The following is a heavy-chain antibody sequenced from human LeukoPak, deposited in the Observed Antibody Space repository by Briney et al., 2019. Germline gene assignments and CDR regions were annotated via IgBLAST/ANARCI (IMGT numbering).Heavy chain of an antibody. CDR2: IYSGGDT. D-gene: IGHD6-13*01. V-gene: IGHV3-53*01. CDR1: GFIVSRNY. CDR3: ARDRRYSSSWYFWN. J-gene: IGHJ4*02. Sequence: GGSLRLSCAVSGFIVSRNYMSWVRQAQGKGLEWVSIIYSGGDTYYADSVKGRFTISRDNSNNTLYLQMNSLRAEDTGVYYCARDRRYSSSWYFWNWGQGALVTVSS.